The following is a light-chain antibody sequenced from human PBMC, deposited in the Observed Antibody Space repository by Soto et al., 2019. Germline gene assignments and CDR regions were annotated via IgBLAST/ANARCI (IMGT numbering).Light chain of an antibody. J-gene: IGKJ2*01. CDR3: QQSYSSPYT. CDR1: QDINNY. CDR2: AAS. V-gene: IGKV1-39*01. Sequence: DIQMTQSPSSLSASVGDRVTITCRASQDINNYLNWYQQKPGKAPKLLISAASSLQSDVPSRFSGSGSGTDFTLTISSLQPEDFATYYCQQSYSSPYTFGQGTKLEIK.